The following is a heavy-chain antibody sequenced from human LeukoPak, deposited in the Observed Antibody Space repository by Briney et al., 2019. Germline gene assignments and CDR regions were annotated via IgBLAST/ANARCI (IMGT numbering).Heavy chain of an antibody. CDR1: GFTFSSYA. Sequence: SGGSLRLSCAASGFTFSSYAMSWVRQAPGKGLEWVSAISGSGGSTYYADSVKGRFTISRDNSKNTLYLQMNSLRAEDTAVYYCAKKIAGITIFGMLQIDYWGQGTLVTVSS. J-gene: IGHJ4*02. V-gene: IGHV3-23*01. D-gene: IGHD3-3*01. CDR3: AKKIAGITIFGMLQIDY. CDR2: ISGSGGST.